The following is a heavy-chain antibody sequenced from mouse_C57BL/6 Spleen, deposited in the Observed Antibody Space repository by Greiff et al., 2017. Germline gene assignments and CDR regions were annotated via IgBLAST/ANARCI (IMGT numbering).Heavy chain of an antibody. V-gene: IGHV1-50*01. J-gene: IGHJ4*01. CDR1: GYTFTSYW. CDR2: IDPSDSYT. D-gene: IGHD1-1*01. Sequence: VQLQQPGAELVKPGASVNLSCKASGYTFTSYWMQWVKQRPGQGLEWIGEIDPSDSYTNYNQKFKGKATLTVDTSSSTAYMQLSSLTSEDSAVYYCARVNGNHYAMDYWGQGTSVTVSS. CDR3: ARVNGNHYAMDY.